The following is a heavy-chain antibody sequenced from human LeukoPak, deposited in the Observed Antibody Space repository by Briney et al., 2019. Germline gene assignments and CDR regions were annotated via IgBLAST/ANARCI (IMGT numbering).Heavy chain of an antibody. Sequence: GRSLRLSCAASGFTFSSYGMHWVRQAPGKGLEWVAVISYDGSNKYYADSVKGRFTISRDNSKNTLYLQMNSLGAEDTAVYYCAKLTHSSGWYGAEYFQHWGQGTLVTVSS. V-gene: IGHV3-30*18. D-gene: IGHD6-19*01. CDR1: GFTFSSYG. J-gene: IGHJ1*01. CDR2: ISYDGSNK. CDR3: AKLTHSSGWYGAEYFQH.